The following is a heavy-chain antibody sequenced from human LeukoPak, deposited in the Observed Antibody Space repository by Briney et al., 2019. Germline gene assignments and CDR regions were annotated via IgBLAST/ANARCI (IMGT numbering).Heavy chain of an antibody. J-gene: IGHJ4*02. CDR2: IKSKTDGGTA. CDR1: GFTFSNAW. V-gene: IGHV3-15*01. D-gene: IGHD3-10*01. Sequence: PGGSLKLSCAASGFTFSNAWMSWVRQAPGKGLEWVGRIKSKTDGGTADYAAPVKGRFTISRDDSKNTLYLQMNSLKTEDTAIYYCTKTYYYGSGSLDYWGQGTLVTVSS. CDR3: TKTYYYGSGSLDY.